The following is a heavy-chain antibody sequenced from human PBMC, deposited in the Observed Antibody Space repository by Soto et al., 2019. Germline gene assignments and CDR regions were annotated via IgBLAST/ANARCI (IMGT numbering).Heavy chain of an antibody. CDR1: GFTFSSYA. V-gene: IGHV3-23*01. Sequence: HPGGSLRLSCAASGFTFSSYAMSWVRQAPGKGLGWVSAISGSGGSTYYADSVKGRFTISRDNSKNTLYLQMNSLRAEDTAVYYCAKDPWDRFYDYVWGSYPTPNWFDPWGQGTLVTVSS. J-gene: IGHJ5*02. CDR2: ISGSGGST. D-gene: IGHD3-16*01. CDR3: AKDPWDRFYDYVWGSYPTPNWFDP.